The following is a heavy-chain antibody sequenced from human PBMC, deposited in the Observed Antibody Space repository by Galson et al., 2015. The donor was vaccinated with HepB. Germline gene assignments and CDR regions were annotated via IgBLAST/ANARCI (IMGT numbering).Heavy chain of an antibody. CDR3: ARGRGIIAGYYGMDV. V-gene: IGHV1-2*04. Sequence: SVKVSCKASGYTFTSYYMHWVRQAPGQGLEWMGWINPNSGGTNYAQKFQGWVTMTRDTSISTAYMELSRLRSDDTAVYYCARGRGIIAGYYGMDVWGQGTTVTVSS. CDR2: INPNSGGT. J-gene: IGHJ6*02. CDR1: GYTFTSYY. D-gene: IGHD6-13*01.